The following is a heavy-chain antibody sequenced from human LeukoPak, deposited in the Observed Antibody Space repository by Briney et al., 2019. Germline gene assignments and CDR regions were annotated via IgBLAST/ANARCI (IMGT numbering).Heavy chain of an antibody. CDR1: GFTFSSYW. CDR3: ARDVKVGGAIDY. D-gene: IGHD4-23*01. Sequence: GGSLRLSCAASGFTFSSYWMTWVRQAPGKGLEWVANTKEDGSWKNYADSVKGRFTISRDNAKNSVYLQVNSLRAEDTAVYYCARDVKVGGAIDYWGQGTLVTVSS. J-gene: IGHJ4*02. CDR2: TKEDGSWK. V-gene: IGHV3-7*01.